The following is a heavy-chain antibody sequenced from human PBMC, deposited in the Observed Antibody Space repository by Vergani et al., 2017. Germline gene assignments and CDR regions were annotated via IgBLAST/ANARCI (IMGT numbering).Heavy chain of an antibody. CDR3: ARDHYGMDV. CDR2: ISAYNGNT. V-gene: IGHV1-18*04. CDR1: GYTFTSYG. Sequence: QVQLVQSGAEVKKPGASVRVSCKASGYTFTSYGISWVRQAPGQGLEWMGWISAYNGNTNYAQKFQGRVTITADESTSTAYMELSSLRSEDTAVYYCARDHYGMDVWGQGTTVTVSS. J-gene: IGHJ6*02.